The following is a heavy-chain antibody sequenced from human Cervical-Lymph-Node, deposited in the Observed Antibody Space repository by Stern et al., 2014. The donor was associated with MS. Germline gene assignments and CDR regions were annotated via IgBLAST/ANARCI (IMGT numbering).Heavy chain of an antibody. Sequence: MQLVQSGPEVKRPGESLKISCQASGYTFTSYWIGWARQMPGKGLEWIAIIFPGGSDIRYSPSFPGPGTISADKSSSTAYLQLNNLKASDTAIYYCARQRYFDYWGQGTLVTVSS. CDR1: GYTFTSYW. CDR2: IFPGGSDI. V-gene: IGHV5-51*01. CDR3: ARQRYFDY. J-gene: IGHJ4*02.